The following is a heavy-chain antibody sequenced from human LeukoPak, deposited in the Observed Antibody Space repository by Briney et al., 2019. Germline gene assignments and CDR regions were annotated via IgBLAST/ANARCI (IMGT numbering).Heavy chain of an antibody. D-gene: IGHD6-19*01. Sequence: GGSLRLSCAASGFTFSNYRMNWVRQAPGKGLEWVSSISSSSSYIYYADSVKGRFTISRDNAKNSLYLQMNSLRAEDTAVYYCARRRGYGSGFDYWGQGTLVTVSS. CDR1: GFTFSNYR. V-gene: IGHV3-21*01. J-gene: IGHJ4*02. CDR3: ARRRGYGSGFDY. CDR2: ISSSSSYI.